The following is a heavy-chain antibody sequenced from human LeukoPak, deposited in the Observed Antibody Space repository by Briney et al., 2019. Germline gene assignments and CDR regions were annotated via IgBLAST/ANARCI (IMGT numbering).Heavy chain of an antibody. J-gene: IGHJ3*02. V-gene: IGHV4-59*01. D-gene: IGHD7-27*01. CDR1: GGSISSYY. CDR3: ARREGTWGAFDI. Sequence: PSETLSLTCSVSGGSISSYYWSWIRQPPGKGLEWVGYIYYRGSPNYNPSLKSRVTISEDASKNQFSLKLTSVTAADTAMYYCARREGTWGAFDIWGQGTMVTVSS. CDR2: IYYRGSP.